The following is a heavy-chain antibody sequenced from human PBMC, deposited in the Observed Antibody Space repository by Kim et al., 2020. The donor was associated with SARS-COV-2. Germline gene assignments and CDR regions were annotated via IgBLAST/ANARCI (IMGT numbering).Heavy chain of an antibody. Sequence: GGSLRLSCSASGFIFTIYGMHWVRQAPGKGLESVSGINNNGGGTYYADSVKGRFTISRDNSKNTLYLQMSSLRPEDTAVYYCVKGSGVGTTRGSLYWGQGTLVTVSS. CDR3: VKGSGVGTTRGSLY. V-gene: IGHV3-64D*06. D-gene: IGHD1-26*01. J-gene: IGHJ4*02. CDR1: GFIFTIYG. CDR2: INNNGGGT.